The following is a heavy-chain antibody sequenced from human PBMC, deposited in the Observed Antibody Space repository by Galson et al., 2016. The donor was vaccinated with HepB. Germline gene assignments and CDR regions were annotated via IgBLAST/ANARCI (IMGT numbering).Heavy chain of an antibody. D-gene: IGHD3-16*02. V-gene: IGHV3-21*01. CDR2: IKTSVTSI. Sequence: SLRLSCAASGFIFSDYNMNWVRQAPGKGLEWVASIKTSVTSIYYADSVKGRFTISRDNAKNSLYLQMDSLRAEDTAVYYCARGPPIFIKFGGIIGSYFFDFWGQGTLVTVSS. CDR3: ARGPPIFIKFGGIIGSYFFDF. J-gene: IGHJ4*02. CDR1: GFIFSDYN.